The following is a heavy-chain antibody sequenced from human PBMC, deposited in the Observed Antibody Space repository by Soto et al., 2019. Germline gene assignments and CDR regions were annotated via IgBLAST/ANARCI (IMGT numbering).Heavy chain of an antibody. J-gene: IGHJ4*02. CDR3: AVLRGQQLANYYLDS. V-gene: IGHV1-46*01. D-gene: IGHD6-13*01. Sequence: ASVKVSCKASGYTFTSYAMHWVRQAPGQGPEWMGIIYPSSGSATYAQKFQGRVTMTRDMSTSTVYMGLSSLRSEDTAVYYCAVLRGQQLANYYLDSWGQGTLVTVSS. CDR2: IYPSSGSA. CDR1: GYTFTSYA.